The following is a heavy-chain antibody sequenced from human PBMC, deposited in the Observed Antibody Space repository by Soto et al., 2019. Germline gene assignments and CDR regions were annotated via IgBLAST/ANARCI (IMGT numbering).Heavy chain of an antibody. CDR3: AKDQLNSSGYYNNLWDY. D-gene: IGHD3-22*01. CDR2: ISGSGGST. V-gene: IGHV3-23*01. Sequence: GRSLRLSCAASGFTFSSYAMSWVRQAPGKGLEWVSAISGSGGSTYYADSVKGRFTISRDNSKNTLYLQMNSLRAEDTAVYYCAKDQLNSSGYYNNLWDYWGQGTLVTVSS. J-gene: IGHJ4*02. CDR1: GFTFSSYA.